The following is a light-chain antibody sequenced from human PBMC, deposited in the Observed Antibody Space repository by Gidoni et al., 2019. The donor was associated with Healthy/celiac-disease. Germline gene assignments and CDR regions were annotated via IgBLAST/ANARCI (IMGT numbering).Light chain of an antibody. CDR2: DAS. CDR1: QDISNY. J-gene: IGKJ4*01. Sequence: DIQMTQSPSSLSASVGDRVTITYQASQDISNYLNWYQQKPGKAPKLLIYDASNLETGVPSRFSGSESGADFTFIFSSLQPEDIATYYCQPCGNLPALAFGGGTKVEIK. CDR3: QPCGNLPALA. V-gene: IGKV1-33*01.